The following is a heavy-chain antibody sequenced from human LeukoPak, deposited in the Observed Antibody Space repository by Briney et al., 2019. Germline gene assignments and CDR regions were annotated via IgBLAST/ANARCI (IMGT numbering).Heavy chain of an antibody. CDR3: VRTEVSSGSEDY. J-gene: IGHJ4*02. CDR1: GGSIISSAYY. V-gene: IGHV4-30-4*08. CDR2: IYYSGST. D-gene: IGHD6-19*01. Sequence: SQTLSLTCTVSGGSIISSAYYWSWIRQPPGKGLEWIGYIYYSGSTYYNPSLKSRVTISLDTSRNQFSLKLSSVTAADTAVYYCVRTEVSSGSEDYWGQGTLVTVSS.